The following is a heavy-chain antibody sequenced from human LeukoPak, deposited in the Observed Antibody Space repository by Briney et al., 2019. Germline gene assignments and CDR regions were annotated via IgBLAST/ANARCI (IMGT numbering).Heavy chain of an antibody. D-gene: IGHD6-13*01. V-gene: IGHV3-74*01. CDR3: ARGSSWPDY. Sequence: GGSLRLSCAASGFTFTRYWMHWVRQAPGKGLVWVSRINTDGSSTSYADSVKGRFTISRDNANNTLYLQMNSLRGEDTAVYYCARGSSWPDYWGQGTLVTVSS. J-gene: IGHJ4*02. CDR2: INTDGSST. CDR1: GFTFTRYW.